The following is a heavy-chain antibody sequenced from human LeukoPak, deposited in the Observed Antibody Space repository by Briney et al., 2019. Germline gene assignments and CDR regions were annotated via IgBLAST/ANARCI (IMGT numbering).Heavy chain of an antibody. J-gene: IGHJ4*02. V-gene: IGHV1-2*02. CDR1: GYTFTGYY. Sequence: GASVKVSCKASGYTFTGYYMHWVRQAPGQGLEWMGWINPNSGGTNYAQKFQGRVTMTRDTSISTAYMELSSLRSEDTAVYYCAVVPPRTVVRGVIPTAEMNDYWGQGTLVTVSS. CDR2: INPNSGGT. CDR3: AVVPPRTVVRGVIPTAEMNDY. D-gene: IGHD3-10*01.